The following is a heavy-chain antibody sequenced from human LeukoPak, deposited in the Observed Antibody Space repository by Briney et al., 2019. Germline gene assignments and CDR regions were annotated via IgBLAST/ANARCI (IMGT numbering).Heavy chain of an antibody. Sequence: GESLKISRLGSGYSFTSFWIGWGRQMPGKGLEGMGVIYPCDFDTRYSPSFQGQVTISADKPIHTAYLQWSSLKASDTAMYYCARRGGPFDYWGQGTLVTVSS. CDR2: IYPCDFDT. CDR3: ARRGGPFDY. J-gene: IGHJ4*02. CDR1: GYSFTSFW. V-gene: IGHV5-51*04. D-gene: IGHD3-10*01.